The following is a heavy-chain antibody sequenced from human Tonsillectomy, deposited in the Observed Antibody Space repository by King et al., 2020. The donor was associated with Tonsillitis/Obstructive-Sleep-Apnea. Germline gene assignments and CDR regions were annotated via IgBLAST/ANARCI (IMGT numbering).Heavy chain of an antibody. V-gene: IGHV3-15*01. CDR2: IKSITNGGTS. Sequence: EVQLVESGGGLVRPGGSLRLSCAASGINVNNAWMSWVRQAPGKGLEWIGRIKSITNGGTSEYAAPVKDTVSISRDDSKNTLYLQMNSLKTEDTAVYYCTTDRWLEGFDYWGQGTLVTVSS. J-gene: IGHJ4*02. CDR1: GINVNNAW. D-gene: IGHD5-12*01. CDR3: TTDRWLEGFDY.